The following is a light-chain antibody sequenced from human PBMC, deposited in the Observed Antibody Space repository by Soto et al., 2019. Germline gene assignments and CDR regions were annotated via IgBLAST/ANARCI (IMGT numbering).Light chain of an antibody. J-gene: IGKJ4*01. CDR2: GAS. V-gene: IGKV1-6*01. CDR1: QDIRSD. CDR3: LQDYNFPLT. Sequence: AIQMTQSPSSLSASVGDRATITCRASQDIRSDLSWYQQKPGEAPNLLIYGASILQSGVPSTFSGSGSGTDFTLTISSLQPEDFATYYCLQDYNFPLTFGEGTKVEIK.